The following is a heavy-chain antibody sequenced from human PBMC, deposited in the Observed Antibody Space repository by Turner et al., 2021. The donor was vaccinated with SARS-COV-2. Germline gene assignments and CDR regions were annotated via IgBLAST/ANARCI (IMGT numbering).Heavy chain of an antibody. CDR1: VFTFSSYG. Sequence: QVQLVVSGGGVVQPGRSLRLSCAASVFTFSSYGMHWVRQGPGKGLEWVAVIWYDGSNKDYAESVKGRFTISRDNSKNTLYLQMNSLRAEDTAVYYCAREEGIYCSGGSCYSLDYWGQGTLVTVSS. D-gene: IGHD2-15*01. V-gene: IGHV3-33*01. J-gene: IGHJ4*02. CDR2: IWYDGSNK. CDR3: AREEGIYCSGGSCYSLDY.